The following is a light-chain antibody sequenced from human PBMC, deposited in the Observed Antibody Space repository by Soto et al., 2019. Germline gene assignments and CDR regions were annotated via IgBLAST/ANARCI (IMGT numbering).Light chain of an antibody. J-gene: IGKJ4*01. CDR3: QHYNNWLGT. Sequence: EIVLTQSPGTLSLSPGERATLSCRASQSVISSIAWYQQKLGQAPRLLIYGASTRATGIPARFSGSGSGTEFFLTISSLQSEDFAMYYCQHYNNWLGTFGGGTKVDIK. CDR1: QSVISS. CDR2: GAS. V-gene: IGKV3-15*01.